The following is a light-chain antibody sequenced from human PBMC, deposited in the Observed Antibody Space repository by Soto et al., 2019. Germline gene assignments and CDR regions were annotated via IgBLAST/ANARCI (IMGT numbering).Light chain of an antibody. CDR2: EVS. J-gene: IGLJ2*01. V-gene: IGLV2-8*01. CDR3: SSFAGINNLL. CDR1: SSDVGAYDY. Sequence: QSALTQPPSASGSPGQSVTISCTGTSSDVGAYDYVSWYQQHPGKAPKLMIYEVSQRPSGVPDRFSGSKSGNTASLTISGVQAEDEGDYYCSSFAGINNLLFGGGTKVTVL.